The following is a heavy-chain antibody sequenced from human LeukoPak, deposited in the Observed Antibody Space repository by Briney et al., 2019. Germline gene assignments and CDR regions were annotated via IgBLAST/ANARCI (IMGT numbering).Heavy chain of an antibody. CDR1: GGTFSSYA. D-gene: IGHD3-9*01. Sequence: SVKVSCKASGGTFSSYAISGVRQAPGQGLEWMRGIIPIFGTANYAQKFQGRVTITADKSTSTAYMELSSLRSEDTAVYYCACLGRYFDWLLDYWGQGTLVTVSS. CDR3: ACLGRYFDWLLDY. CDR2: IIPIFGTA. J-gene: IGHJ4*02. V-gene: IGHV1-69*06.